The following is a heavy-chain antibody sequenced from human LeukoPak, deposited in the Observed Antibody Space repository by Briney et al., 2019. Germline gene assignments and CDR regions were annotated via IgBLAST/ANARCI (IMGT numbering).Heavy chain of an antibody. Sequence: PGGSLRLSCAASGFSFSGYWMHWARQAPGKGLVWVSVINSDGSFTTYGDSVKGRFTISRDNAKNTLYLQMNSLRAEDTAVYYCSRAGPDWRIDSWGQGTLVTVSS. CDR1: GFSFSGYW. V-gene: IGHV3-74*01. CDR3: SRAGPDWRIDS. D-gene: IGHD3-9*01. CDR2: INSDGSFT. J-gene: IGHJ5*01.